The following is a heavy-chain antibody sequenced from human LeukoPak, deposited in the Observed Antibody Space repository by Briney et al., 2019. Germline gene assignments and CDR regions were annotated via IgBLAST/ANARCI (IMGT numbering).Heavy chain of an antibody. CDR2: ISYDGSNK. Sequence: GSLRLSCAASGSIFSGYGMHWVRKAPGKGLEWVAVISYDGSNKYYADSVKGRFTISRDNSKNTVYLQMNSLRAEDTAVFYCGKQEIGNRWSVGTWGQGTLVTVSS. V-gene: IGHV3-30*18. D-gene: IGHD1/OR15-1a*01. CDR1: GSIFSGYG. J-gene: IGHJ5*02. CDR3: GKQEIGNRWSVGT.